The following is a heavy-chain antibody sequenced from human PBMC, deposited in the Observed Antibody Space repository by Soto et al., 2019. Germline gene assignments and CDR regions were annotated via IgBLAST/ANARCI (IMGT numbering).Heavy chain of an antibody. J-gene: IGHJ4*02. CDR2: ISGSGGST. Sequence: GGSLRLSCAASGLTFSSNAMSWVRQAPGKGLEWVSAISGSGGSTYYADSVKGRFTISRDNSKNTLYLQMNSLRAEDTAVYYCAKDHYDSSGYYYEGIFDYWGQGTLVTVSS. CDR1: GLTFSSNA. D-gene: IGHD3-22*01. V-gene: IGHV3-23*01. CDR3: AKDHYDSSGYYYEGIFDY.